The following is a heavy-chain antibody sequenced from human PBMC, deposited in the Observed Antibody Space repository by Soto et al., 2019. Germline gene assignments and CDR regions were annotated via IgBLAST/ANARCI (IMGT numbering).Heavy chain of an antibody. CDR3: ARVGLDDYNYGVGLGV. V-gene: IGHV3-53*02. J-gene: IGHJ6*02. CDR2: IYTDGST. CDR1: GLTVSSNC. Sequence: EVQLVETGGGLIQPGGSLRLSCAASGLTVSSNCMTWVRQAPGKGLEWVSIIYTDGSTDYPDSVKGRFTLSRDNSKNTLYLQMDSLRAEDTAVYYCARVGLDDYNYGVGLGVWGQGTTVTVSS. D-gene: IGHD4-4*01.